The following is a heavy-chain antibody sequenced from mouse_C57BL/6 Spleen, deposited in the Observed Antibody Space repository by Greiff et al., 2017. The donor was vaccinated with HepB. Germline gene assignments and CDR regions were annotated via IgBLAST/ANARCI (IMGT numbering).Heavy chain of an antibody. D-gene: IGHD1-1*01. Sequence: VQLQQSGAELVRPGASVKLSCTASGFNIKDDYMHWVKQRPEQGLEWIGWIDPENGDTEYASKFQGKATITADTSSNTAYLQLSSLTSEDTAVYYCTLTTVGATRYFDVWGTGTTVTVSS. CDR1: GFNIKDDY. CDR2: IDPENGDT. V-gene: IGHV14-4*01. CDR3: TLTTVGATRYFDV. J-gene: IGHJ1*03.